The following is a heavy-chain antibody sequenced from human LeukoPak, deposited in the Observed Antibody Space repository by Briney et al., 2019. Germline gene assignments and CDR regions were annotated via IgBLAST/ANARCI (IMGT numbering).Heavy chain of an antibody. D-gene: IGHD3-22*01. V-gene: IGHV4-30-4*01. J-gene: IGHJ4*02. CDR2: IYYSGST. CDR1: GGSISSSNW. Sequence: SETLSLTCAVSGGSISSSNWWSWVRQPPGKGLEWIGYIYYSGSTYYNPSLKSRVTISVDTSKNQFSLKLSSVTAADTAVYYCARDKPDYYDSSGYYYSLGFDYWGQGTLVTVSS. CDR3: ARDKPDYYDSSGYYYSLGFDY.